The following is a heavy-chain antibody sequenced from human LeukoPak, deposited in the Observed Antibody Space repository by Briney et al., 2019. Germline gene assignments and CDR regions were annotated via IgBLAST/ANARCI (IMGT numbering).Heavy chain of an antibody. V-gene: IGHV3-23*01. CDR1: GCTFSSYA. CDR3: AKDLGRGKYYCDSSGSNDY. CDR2: ISCSGGST. D-gene: IGHD3-22*01. J-gene: IGHJ4*02. Sequence: PGGSLRLSCAASGCTFSSYAMSWVRQAPGKGLEWVSAISCSGGSTYYADSVKGRFTISRDNYKNTLYLQMNRMRAEDAAVYYCAKDLGRGKYYCDSSGSNDYWGQGTLVTVSS.